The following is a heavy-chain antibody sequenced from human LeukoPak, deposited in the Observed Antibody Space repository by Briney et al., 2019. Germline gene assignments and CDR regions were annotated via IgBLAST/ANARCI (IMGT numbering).Heavy chain of an antibody. CDR1: GGSFSSYY. CDR2: IYYSGST. J-gene: IGHJ4*02. V-gene: IGHV4-59*01. Sequence: PSETLSPTCAVYGGSFSSYYWGWIRQPPGKGLEWIGYIYYSGSTNYNPSLKSRVTISVDTSKNQFSLKLSSVTAADTAVYYCARVDPDSSSTLEVFDYWGQGTLVTVSS. D-gene: IGHD6-6*01. CDR3: ARVDPDSSSTLEVFDY.